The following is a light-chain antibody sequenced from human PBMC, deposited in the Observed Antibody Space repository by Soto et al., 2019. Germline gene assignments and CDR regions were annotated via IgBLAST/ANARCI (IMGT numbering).Light chain of an antibody. V-gene: IGKV1-5*03. Sequence: DIRMPQSPSNLSASVGDRVTITCRASQSIVGRLAWYQQKPGKAHKRLIYKPSTLKSGVPARFSGSAAGTEFTLTSSSLQPDYLATYDCQPYNGSGSWTIGQGTKVELK. J-gene: IGKJ1*01. CDR2: KPS. CDR1: QSIVGR. CDR3: QPYNGSGSWT.